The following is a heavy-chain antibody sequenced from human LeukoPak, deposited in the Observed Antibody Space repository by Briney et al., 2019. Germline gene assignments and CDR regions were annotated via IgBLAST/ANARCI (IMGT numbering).Heavy chain of an antibody. CDR1: GYTFTGYY. Sequence: ASVKVSCKASGYTFTGYYMHWVRQAPGQGLEWMGWINPNSGNTGYAQKFQGRVTMTRNTSISTAYMELSSLRSEDTAVYYCARGMYGGTFDFWGQGTMVTVSS. CDR3: ARGMYGGTFDF. V-gene: IGHV1-8*02. D-gene: IGHD4-23*01. CDR2: INPNSGNT. J-gene: IGHJ3*01.